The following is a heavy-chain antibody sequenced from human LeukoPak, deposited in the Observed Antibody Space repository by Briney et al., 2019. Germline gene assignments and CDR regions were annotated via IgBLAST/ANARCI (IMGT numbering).Heavy chain of an antibody. J-gene: IGHJ4*02. CDR2: IYNGGRS. CDR1: GGSISNYY. V-gene: IGHV4-59*08. Sequence: PSETLSLTCTVSGGSISNYYWNWIRQTPGKGLEWIGYIYNGGRSNYNPSLKSRVTLSVDTSKNQFSLRLSSVTAADTAVYYCARASYSYDISGWVPFDYWGQGTLVTVSS. D-gene: IGHD3-22*01. CDR3: ARASYSYDISGWVPFDY.